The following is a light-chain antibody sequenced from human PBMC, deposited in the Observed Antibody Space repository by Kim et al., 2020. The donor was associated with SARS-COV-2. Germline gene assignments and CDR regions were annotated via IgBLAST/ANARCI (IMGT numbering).Light chain of an antibody. Sequence: EIVLTQSPGTLSLSPGEGATLSCRASQSISSSYLAWYQQKPGQAPRLLIYAASSRATGIPDRFSGSGSGTDFTLTISRLEPEDFAVYYFQKYDDSPWLTFGGGTKVDIK. CDR1: QSISSSY. V-gene: IGKV3-20*01. CDR2: AAS. CDR3: QKYDDSPWLT. J-gene: IGKJ4*01.